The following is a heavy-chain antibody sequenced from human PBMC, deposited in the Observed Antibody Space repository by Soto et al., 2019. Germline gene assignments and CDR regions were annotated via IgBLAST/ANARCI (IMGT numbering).Heavy chain of an antibody. D-gene: IGHD2-2*01. Sequence: GGSLRLSCXASGFSFSNYGMNWVRQAPGKGLEWVSSISSSSSYISYADSVKGRFTISRDDAKNSVYLQMNSLRAEDTAVYYCARSDCTSTSCYVVWFDPWGQGTLVTVSS. J-gene: IGHJ5*02. V-gene: IGHV3-21*01. CDR2: ISSSSSYI. CDR3: ARSDCTSTSCYVVWFDP. CDR1: GFSFSNYG.